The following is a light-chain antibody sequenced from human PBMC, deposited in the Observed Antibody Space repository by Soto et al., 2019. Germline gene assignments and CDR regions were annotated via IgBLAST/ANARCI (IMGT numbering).Light chain of an antibody. Sequence: DVVMTQSPLSLSVTLGQPASISCRSTQSLVYSDGSAYLNWFHQRPGQSPRRLIYQASNRDSGVPDRFSGSGSGTDFTLMISRVEAEDVGVYYCLQALQPPTFGPGTKVDIK. CDR1: QSLVYSDGSAY. CDR3: LQALQPPT. CDR2: QAS. J-gene: IGKJ3*01. V-gene: IGKV2-30*01.